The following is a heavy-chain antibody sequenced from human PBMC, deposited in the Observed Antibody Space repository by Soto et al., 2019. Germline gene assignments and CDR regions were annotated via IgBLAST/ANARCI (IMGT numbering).Heavy chain of an antibody. CDR2: INPSGGGT. V-gene: IGHV1-46*01. J-gene: IGHJ4*02. D-gene: IGHD5-18*01. Sequence: QVQLVQSGAEVKKPGASVMLSCKPSGYIFTSYYIHWVRQAPGQGLEWMGIINPSGGGTTYAQKFQGRVTMTRDTSTSTVYMELSSLRSEDTAVYYCPRARPKGYSYEDYWGQGTLVTVSS. CDR3: PRARPKGYSYEDY. CDR1: GYIFTSYY.